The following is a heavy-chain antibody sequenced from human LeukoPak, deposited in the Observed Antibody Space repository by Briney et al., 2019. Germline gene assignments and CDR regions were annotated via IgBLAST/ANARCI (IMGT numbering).Heavy chain of an antibody. CDR2: IIPILGIA. CDR1: GGTFISYS. J-gene: IGHJ6*02. Sequence: SLNVSSTASGGTFISYSISWVRQAPGQGLEWMGRIIPILGIANYAQKFQGRVTITADKSTSTAYMELSSLRSEDTAVYYCASRAHYDSSGYPNYYYGMDVWGQGTTVTVSS. V-gene: IGHV1-69*02. D-gene: IGHD3-22*01. CDR3: ASRAHYDSSGYPNYYYGMDV.